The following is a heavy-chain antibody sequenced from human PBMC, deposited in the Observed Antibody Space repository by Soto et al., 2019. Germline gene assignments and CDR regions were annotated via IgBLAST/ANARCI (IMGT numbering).Heavy chain of an antibody. CDR2: IYYSGST. Sequence: QVQLQESGPGLVKPSETLSLTCTVSGGSISSYYWSWIRQPPGKGLEWIGYIYYSGSTNYNPSLKSRVTISVDTSKNQFSLKLSSVTAADTAVYYCARHGGYCSSTSCYGRKSWFDPWGQGTLVTVST. V-gene: IGHV4-59*08. CDR1: GGSISSYY. J-gene: IGHJ5*02. CDR3: ARHGGYCSSTSCYGRKSWFDP. D-gene: IGHD2-2*03.